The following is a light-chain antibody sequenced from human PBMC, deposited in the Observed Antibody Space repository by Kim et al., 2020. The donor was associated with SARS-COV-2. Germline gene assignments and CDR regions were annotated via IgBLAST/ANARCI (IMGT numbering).Light chain of an antibody. CDR2: DVT. Sequence: QSALTQPASVSGSPGQSITISCIGSSSDVGSHNYVSWYQQHPGKAPQLMIYDVTKRPSGVSNRFSGSKSGNTASLTISGLQAEDEAHYYCSSYTSSSSVVFGGGTHLTVL. J-gene: IGLJ2*01. V-gene: IGLV2-14*01. CDR1: SSDVGSHNY. CDR3: SSYTSSSSVV.